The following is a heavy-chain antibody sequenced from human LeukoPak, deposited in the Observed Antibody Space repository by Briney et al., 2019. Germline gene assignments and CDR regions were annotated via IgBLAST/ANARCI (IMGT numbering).Heavy chain of an antibody. CDR1: GYTFTGYY. J-gene: IGHJ4*02. CDR3: ARGGRADYYDSSGYYPVPDYYFDY. D-gene: IGHD3-22*01. Sequence: ASVKVSCKASGYTFTGYYMHWVRQAPGQGLEWMGWINPNSGGTNYAQKFQGRVTMTRDTSISTAYMELSRLRSDDTAVYYCARGGRADYYDSSGYYPVPDYYFDYRGQGTLVTVSS. CDR2: INPNSGGT. V-gene: IGHV1-2*02.